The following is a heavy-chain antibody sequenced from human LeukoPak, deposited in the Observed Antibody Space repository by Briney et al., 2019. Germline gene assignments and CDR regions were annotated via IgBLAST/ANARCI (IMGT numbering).Heavy chain of an antibody. J-gene: IGHJ6*02. CDR3: AKSFSRPYYYYYGMDV. V-gene: IGHV3-23*01. CDR2: ITPSGGST. CDR1: GFTFSSYA. D-gene: IGHD3-3*02. Sequence: GGSLRLSCAASGFTFSSYAMTWVRQAPGKGLEWVSGITPSGGSTYYADSVKGRFTISRDNSKNTLYLQMNSLRAEDTAVYYCAKSFSRPYYYYYGMDVWGQGTTVTVSS.